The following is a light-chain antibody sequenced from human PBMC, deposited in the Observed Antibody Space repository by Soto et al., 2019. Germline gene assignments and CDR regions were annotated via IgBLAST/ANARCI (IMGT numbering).Light chain of an antibody. J-gene: IGKJ5*01. Sequence: AIQMTQSPSSLSASVGDRVTITCRASQGIRNDLGWYQQKPGKAPKSLIYAASSLQSGVPSRFSGSGSGTDLALTISSLQPEDSATYYCLQDYNYPITFGQGTRLEIK. CDR2: AAS. CDR3: LQDYNYPIT. V-gene: IGKV1-6*01. CDR1: QGIRND.